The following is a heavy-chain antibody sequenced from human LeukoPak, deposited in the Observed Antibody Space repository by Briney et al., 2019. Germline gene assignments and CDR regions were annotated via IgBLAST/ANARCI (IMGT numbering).Heavy chain of an antibody. D-gene: IGHD3-3*01. Sequence: PSETLSLTCTVSGGSISSHYWSWIRQPPGKGLEWIGYIYYSGSTNYNPSLKSRVTISVDTSKNQFSLKLSSVTAADTAVYYCARDPIYDFWSGYYGRAGYFDYWGQGTLVTVSS. J-gene: IGHJ4*02. CDR2: IYYSGST. V-gene: IGHV4-59*11. CDR1: GGSISSHY. CDR3: ARDPIYDFWSGYYGRAGYFDY.